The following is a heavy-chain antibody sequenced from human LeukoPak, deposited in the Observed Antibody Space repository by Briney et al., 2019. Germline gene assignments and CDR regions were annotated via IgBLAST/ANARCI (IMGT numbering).Heavy chain of an antibody. J-gene: IGHJ6*02. Sequence: PPVKLSCKAAGYTFTGFDIHRVRRAPGHGLGWMGGINLYSGDTNYAQKFQGRVTMARDTPISTAYMELSRLRSDDTAVYYCARDQGVAAAGSEYYYSGMNVWGQGTTVTVSS. CDR3: ARDQGVAAAGSEYYYSGMNV. V-gene: IGHV1-2*02. CDR1: GYTFTGFD. D-gene: IGHD6-13*01. CDR2: INLYSGDT.